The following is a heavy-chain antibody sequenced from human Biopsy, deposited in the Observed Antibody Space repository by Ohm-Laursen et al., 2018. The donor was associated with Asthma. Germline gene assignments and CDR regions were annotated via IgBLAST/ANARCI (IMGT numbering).Heavy chain of an antibody. CDR2: ISYDGSNK. CDR1: GFTFSSYG. D-gene: IGHD3-3*01. Sequence: SLRLSCAASGFTFSSYGMHWVRQAPGKGLEWVAVISYDGSNKYYADSVKGRFTIPSDNSKNTLYLQMNSLRAEDTAVYYCASQSSGPDFWSGYYYFDYWGQGTLVTVSS. J-gene: IGHJ4*02. V-gene: IGHV3-30*03. CDR3: ASQSSGPDFWSGYYYFDY.